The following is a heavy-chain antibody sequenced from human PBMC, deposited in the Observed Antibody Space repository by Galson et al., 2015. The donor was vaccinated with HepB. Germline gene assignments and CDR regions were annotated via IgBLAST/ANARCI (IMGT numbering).Heavy chain of an antibody. CDR3: VRDQSIAARPGGFDP. Sequence: LRLSCAASGFTFSSYGMHWVRQAPGKGLEWVAVIWYDGSNKYYGDSVKGRFTISRDNSKNTLYLQMHSLRAEDTAVYYCVRDQSIAARPGGFDPWGQGTLVTVSS. CDR1: GFTFSSYG. CDR2: IWYDGSNK. D-gene: IGHD6-6*01. J-gene: IGHJ5*02. V-gene: IGHV3-33*01.